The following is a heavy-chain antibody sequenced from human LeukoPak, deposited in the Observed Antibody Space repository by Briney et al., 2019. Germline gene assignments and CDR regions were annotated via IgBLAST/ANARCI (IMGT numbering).Heavy chain of an antibody. J-gene: IGHJ4*02. Sequence: GGSLRLSCAASGFTFSSYSMNWVRQAPGKGLEWVSYISSSSSTIYYADSVKGRFTISRDNAKNSLYLQMNSLRAEDTAVYYCASQSTGYSYGYSFDYWGQGTLVTVSS. D-gene: IGHD5-18*01. CDR3: ASQSTGYSYGYSFDY. CDR1: GFTFSSYS. V-gene: IGHV3-48*01. CDR2: ISSSSSTI.